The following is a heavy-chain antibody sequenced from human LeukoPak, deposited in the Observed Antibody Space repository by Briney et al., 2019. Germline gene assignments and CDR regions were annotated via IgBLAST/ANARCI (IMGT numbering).Heavy chain of an antibody. D-gene: IGHD1-26*01. Sequence: PSETLSLTCAVYGGSFSGYYWSWIRQPPGKGLEWIGETNHSGSTNYNPSLKSRVTISVDTSKNQFSLKLSSVTAADTAVYYCAREPGLWFDPWGQGTLVTVSS. V-gene: IGHV4-34*01. CDR1: GGSFSGYY. J-gene: IGHJ5*02. CDR2: TNHSGST. CDR3: AREPGLWFDP.